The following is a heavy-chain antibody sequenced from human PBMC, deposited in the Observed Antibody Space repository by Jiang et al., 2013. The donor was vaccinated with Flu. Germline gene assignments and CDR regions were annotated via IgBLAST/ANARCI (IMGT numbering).Heavy chain of an antibody. Sequence: GPGLVKPSETLSLTCTVSGGSISSNNHYWTWIRQPPGKGPEWLGSVFYSGSPYFKSSLASRVTISVDTSKNQFSLRLTSVSAADTAVYFCARQGGXYDGFDIWGPKGQWSPSLQ. V-gene: IGHV4-39*01. CDR3: ARQGGXYDGFDI. CDR2: VFYSGSP. J-gene: IGHJ3*02. D-gene: IGHD1-26*01. CDR1: GGSISSNNHY.